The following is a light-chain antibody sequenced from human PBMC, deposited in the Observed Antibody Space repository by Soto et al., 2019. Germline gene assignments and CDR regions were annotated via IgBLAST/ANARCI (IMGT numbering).Light chain of an antibody. CDR3: QQYYDWRPLHT. CDR1: QSVGSN. Sequence: EIVMTQSPATLSVSPGERATLSCRASQSVGSNLAWYQQKPGQAPRLLIYGASTRATGIPARFSGSGAGTEFTLTISSLQSEDFAVYYYQQYYDWRPLHTFGQGTKLEIK. J-gene: IGKJ2*01. V-gene: IGKV3-15*01. CDR2: GAS.